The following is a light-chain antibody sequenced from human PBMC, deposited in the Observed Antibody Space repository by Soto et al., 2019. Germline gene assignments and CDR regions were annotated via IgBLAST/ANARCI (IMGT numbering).Light chain of an antibody. CDR3: QQYNGYPIT. Sequence: DIQMTQSPSTLSASVGDRVTITCRASQSLSTWLAWYQQKPGKAPKLLIYKASSLDSGVPSRFSGSGSGTEFTLTISSLQPDDFAPYYCQQYNGYPITFGQGTRLEIK. CDR1: QSLSTW. CDR2: KAS. V-gene: IGKV1-5*03. J-gene: IGKJ5*01.